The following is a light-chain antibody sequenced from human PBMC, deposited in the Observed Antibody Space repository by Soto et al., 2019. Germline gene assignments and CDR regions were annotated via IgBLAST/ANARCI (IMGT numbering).Light chain of an antibody. CDR2: GAS. CDR1: QSVSSSY. Sequence: EIVLTQSPGTLSLSPGERATLSCRASQSVSSSYLAWYQQKPGQAPRLLIYGASSRATGIPDRFSGSESVTDFTLTISRLEPEDFAVYYCQQYGSPITFGPGTKVDIK. V-gene: IGKV3-20*01. CDR3: QQYGSPIT. J-gene: IGKJ3*01.